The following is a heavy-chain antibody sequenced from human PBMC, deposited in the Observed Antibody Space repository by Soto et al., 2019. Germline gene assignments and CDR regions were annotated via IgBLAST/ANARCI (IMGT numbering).Heavy chain of an antibody. V-gene: IGHV1-8*01. CDR3: ARVREYYYYYGMDV. Sequence: ASVKVSCKASGYTFTSYDINWVRQATGQGLEWMGWMNPNSGNTGYAQKFQGRVTMTRNTSISTAYMELSSLRSEDPAVYYCARVREYYYYYGMDVWGQGTTVTVSS. CDR1: GYTFTSYD. J-gene: IGHJ6*02. CDR2: MNPNSGNT.